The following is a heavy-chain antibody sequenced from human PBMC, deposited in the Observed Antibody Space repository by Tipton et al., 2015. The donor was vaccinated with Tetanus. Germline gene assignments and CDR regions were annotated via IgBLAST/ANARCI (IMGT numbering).Heavy chain of an antibody. CDR2: INQRGT. CDR3: AVLPKHWQAPRGAP. Sequence: TLSLTCEVSGGSSSSFYWSWIRQPPGGGLEWIGEINQRGTTYNPSLNRRATISVDSSATQFSLIITSMTAADAAVYYCAVLPKHWQAPRGAPWGQGILVTVSS. V-gene: IGHV4-34*01. CDR1: GGSSSSFY. D-gene: IGHD1-1*01. J-gene: IGHJ5*02.